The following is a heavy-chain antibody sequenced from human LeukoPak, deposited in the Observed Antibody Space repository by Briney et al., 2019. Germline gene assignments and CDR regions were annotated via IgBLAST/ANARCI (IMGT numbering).Heavy chain of an antibody. CDR3: ASTYSSSWYSGWFDP. CDR2: IYYSGST. CDR1: GGSISSYY. V-gene: IGHV4-59*01. Sequence: SETLSLTCTVSGGSISSYYWSWIRQPPGKGLEWIGYIYYSGSTNYNPSLKSRATISVDTSKNQFSLKLSSVTAADTAVYYCASTYSSSWYSGWFDPWGQGTLVTVSS. J-gene: IGHJ5*02. D-gene: IGHD6-13*01.